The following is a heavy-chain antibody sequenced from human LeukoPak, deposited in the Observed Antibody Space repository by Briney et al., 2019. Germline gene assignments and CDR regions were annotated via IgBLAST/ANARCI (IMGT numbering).Heavy chain of an antibody. CDR2: IYYSGST. J-gene: IGHJ3*02. D-gene: IGHD3-22*01. V-gene: IGHV4-59*12. CDR3: ATPYYYDSSGYWGDAFDI. CDR1: GGSISSYY. Sequence: SETLPLTCTVSGGSISSYYWSWIRQPPGKGLEWIGYIYYSGSTNYNPSLKSRVTMSVDTSKNRFSLKLSSVTAADTAVYYCATPYYYDSSGYWGDAFDIWGQGTMVTVSS.